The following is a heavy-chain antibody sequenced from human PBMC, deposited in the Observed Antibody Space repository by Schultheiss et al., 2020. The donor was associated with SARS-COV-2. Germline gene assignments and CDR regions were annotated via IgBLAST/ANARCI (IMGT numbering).Heavy chain of an antibody. D-gene: IGHD3-22*01. CDR2: ISSSSSYI. Sequence: GGSLRLSCAVSGFTLLGYALSWVRQAPGKGLEWVSSISSSSSYIYYADSVKGRFSISRESVKYSLHVQVNSLRAGDTAVYYCLTRHCESGSCYFRDHWGQGTLVTVSS. CDR3: LTRHCESGSCYFRDH. CDR1: GFTLLGYA. V-gene: IGHV3-21*01. J-gene: IGHJ4*02.